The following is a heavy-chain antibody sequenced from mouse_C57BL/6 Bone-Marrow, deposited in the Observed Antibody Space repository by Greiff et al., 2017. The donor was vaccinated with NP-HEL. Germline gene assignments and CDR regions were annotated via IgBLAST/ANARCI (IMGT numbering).Heavy chain of an antibody. V-gene: IGHV14-4*01. CDR3: TIYYDYDVGY. CDR1: GFNIKDDY. D-gene: IGHD2-4*01. CDR2: IDPENGDT. J-gene: IGHJ2*01. Sequence: VQLQQSGAELVRPGASVKLSCTASGFNIKDDYMHWVKQRPEQGLEWIGWIDPENGDTEYASKFQGKATITADTSSNTAYLQLSSLTSEDTAVYYCTIYYDYDVGYWGQGTTLTVSS.